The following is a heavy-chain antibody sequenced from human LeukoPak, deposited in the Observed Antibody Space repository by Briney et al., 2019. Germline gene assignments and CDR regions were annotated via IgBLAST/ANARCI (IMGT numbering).Heavy chain of an antibody. Sequence: SETLSLTCTVSGYSISSGYYWGWIRQPPGKGLEWIGSIYHSGSTYYNPSLKSRVTISVDTSKNQFSLKLSSVTAADTAVYYCASRWEATAWGYWGQGTLVTVSS. J-gene: IGHJ4*02. CDR2: IYHSGST. CDR3: ASRWEATAWGY. V-gene: IGHV4-38-2*02. D-gene: IGHD1-26*01. CDR1: GYSISSGYY.